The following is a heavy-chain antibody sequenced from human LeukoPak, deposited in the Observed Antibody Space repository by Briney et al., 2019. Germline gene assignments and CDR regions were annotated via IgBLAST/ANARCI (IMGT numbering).Heavy chain of an antibody. J-gene: IGHJ6*02. D-gene: IGHD6-19*01. Sequence: GGSLRLSCVASGFSFSSDWMHWVRQVPGEGLVWVSRINSDGTSTAYADSVKGRFTISRDNSKNTLYLQMNSLRAEDTAVYYCARDRSGWPYYYYDMVVWGQGTPVTVSS. CDR2: INSDGTST. CDR3: ARDRSGWPYYYYDMVV. V-gene: IGHV3-74*01. CDR1: GFSFSSDW.